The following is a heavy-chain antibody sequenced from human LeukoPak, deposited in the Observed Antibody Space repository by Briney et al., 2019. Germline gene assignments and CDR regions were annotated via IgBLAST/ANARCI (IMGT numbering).Heavy chain of an antibody. CDR2: ISWKSGSI. CDR3: AKDQNYDILTGYYDY. CDR1: GFTFDDYA. D-gene: IGHD3-9*01. V-gene: IGHV3-9*01. Sequence: GGSLRLSCAASGFTFDDYAMHWVRQAPGKGLEWVSGISWKSGSIGYADSVKGRFTISRDNAKNSLYLQMNSLRAEDTALYYCAKDQNYDILTGYYDYWGQGTLVTVSS. J-gene: IGHJ4*02.